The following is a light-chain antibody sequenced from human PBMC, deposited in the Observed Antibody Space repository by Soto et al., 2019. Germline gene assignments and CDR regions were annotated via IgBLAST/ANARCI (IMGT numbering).Light chain of an antibody. CDR1: QSVSSY. J-gene: IGKJ2*01. CDR2: DSS. CDR3: QQRRNWPPSYT. Sequence: EIVLTQSPATLSLSPGERATLSCRARQSVSSYLAWYQQKPGQAPRLLIYDSSNRATGIPARFSGSGSGTDLTLTISSLEPEDVAVYYCQQRRNWPPSYTFGQGTKLEIK. V-gene: IGKV3-11*01.